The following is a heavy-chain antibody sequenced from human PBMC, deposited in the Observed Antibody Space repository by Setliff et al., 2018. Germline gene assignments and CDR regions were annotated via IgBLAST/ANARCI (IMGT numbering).Heavy chain of an antibody. D-gene: IGHD2-15*01. V-gene: IGHV3-33*08. Sequence: GGSLRLSCAASGFTFSTYRMHWVRQAPGKGLEWVAVIWDDGGNKYHADSVKGRFIISRDNSKNTLYLQMNSLRPDDTAVYYCARTCSGSGCYAGLESWGQGTPVTVSS. CDR2: IWDDGGNK. J-gene: IGHJ4*02. CDR1: GFTFSTYR. CDR3: ARTCSGSGCYAGLES.